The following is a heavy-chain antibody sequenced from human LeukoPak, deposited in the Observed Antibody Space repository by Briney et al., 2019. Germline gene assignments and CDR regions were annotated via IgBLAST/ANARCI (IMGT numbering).Heavy chain of an antibody. V-gene: IGHV4-59*08. D-gene: IGHD1-26*01. CDR3: ARLGLAREHYYYGMDV. CDR2: IYYSGST. CDR1: GGSISSYY. Sequence: SETLSLTCTVSGGSISSYYWSWIRQPPGKGLEWIGYIYYSGSTNYNPSLKSRVTISVDTSKNQFSLKLSSVTAADTAVYYCARLGLAREHYYYGMDVWGQGTTVTVSS. J-gene: IGHJ6*02.